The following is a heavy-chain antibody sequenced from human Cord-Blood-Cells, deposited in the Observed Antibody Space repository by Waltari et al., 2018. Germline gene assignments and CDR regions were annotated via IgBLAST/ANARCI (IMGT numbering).Heavy chain of an antibody. CDR1: GFPFSSHA. V-gene: IGHV3-30-3*01. CDR2: ISYDGSNK. J-gene: IGHJ5*02. Sequence: QVELVESGGGVVQPGRCLRPSCAAAGFPFSSHAMHWVRPASSMGLGGGGCYPRAAGKGLEWVAVISYDGSNKYYADSVKGRFTISRDNSKNTLYLQMNSLRAEDTAVYYCARLGATESGSFDPWGQGTLVTVSS. D-gene: IGHD1-26*01. CDR3: ARLGATESGSFDP.